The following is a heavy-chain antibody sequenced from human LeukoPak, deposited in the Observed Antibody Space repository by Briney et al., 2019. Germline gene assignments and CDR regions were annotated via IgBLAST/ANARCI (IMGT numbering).Heavy chain of an antibody. CDR2: FDPEDGET. D-gene: IGHD3-22*01. CDR1: GYTLTELS. CDR3: ARVNFNYYDSSGYYADFDY. Sequence: ASVKVSCKVSGYTLTELSMHWVRQAPGKGLEWMGGFDPEDGETIYAQKFQGRVTMTEDTSTDTAYMELRSLRSDDTAVYYCARVNFNYYDSSGYYADFDYWGQGTLVTVSS. J-gene: IGHJ4*02. V-gene: IGHV1-24*01.